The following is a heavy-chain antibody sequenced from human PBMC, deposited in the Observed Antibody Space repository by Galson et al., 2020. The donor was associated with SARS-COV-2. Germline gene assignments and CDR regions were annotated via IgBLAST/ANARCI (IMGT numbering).Heavy chain of an antibody. CDR3: ARGSVGRGGHAPLDY. V-gene: IGHV3-7*01. CDR1: GFTFGGFW. CDR2: IRYDESDK. Sequence: GGSLRLSCAASGFTFGGFWMSWVRLAPGKGLEWVANIRYDESDKNYVDSVKGRFSISRDNAKNSVYLQMNSLRHEDRAVYVCARGSVGRGGHAPLDYLCQGTLVTVAS. D-gene: IGHD3-10*01. J-gene: IGHJ4*02.